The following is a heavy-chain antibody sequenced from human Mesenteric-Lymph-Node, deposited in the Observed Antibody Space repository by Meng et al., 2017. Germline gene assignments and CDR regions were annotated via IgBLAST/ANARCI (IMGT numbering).Heavy chain of an antibody. D-gene: IGHD3-10*02. V-gene: IGHV3-23*01. Sequence: EVQLLESGGGLVQPGGFLRLSCAASGFTFSNYAMSWVRQAPGKGLEWVSVITGSGGNTYYADSMKGRFTISRDNSKNTLYLQMNSLRAEDTAVYYCAKASTVRGFDSWGQGTLVTVSS. J-gene: IGHJ5*01. CDR3: AKASTVRGFDS. CDR2: ITGSGGNT. CDR1: GFTFSNYA.